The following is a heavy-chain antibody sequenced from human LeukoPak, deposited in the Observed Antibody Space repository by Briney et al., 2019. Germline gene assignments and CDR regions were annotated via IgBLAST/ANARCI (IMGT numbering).Heavy chain of an antibody. CDR2: IYHSGST. J-gene: IGHJ4*02. Sequence: SETLSLTCAVSGGSISSSNWWSWVRQPPGKGLEWIGEIYHSGSTNYNPSLKSRVTISVDTSKNQFSLKLSSVTAADTAVYYCARAELVYDIFDYWGQGTLVTVSS. CDR3: ARAELVYDIFDY. CDR1: GGSISSSNW. D-gene: IGHD3-9*01. V-gene: IGHV4-4*02.